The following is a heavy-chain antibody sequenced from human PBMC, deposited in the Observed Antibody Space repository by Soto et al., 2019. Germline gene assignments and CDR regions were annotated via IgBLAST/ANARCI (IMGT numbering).Heavy chain of an antibody. CDR1: GFTFSSYA. CDR3: AKGGYYYDTSGHTFEY. Sequence: PRLSCAAFGFTFSSYAMSWVRQAPGKGLEWVSSISGSGGTSYYADSVKGRFTLSRDNSKNTLYLQMNSLRAEDTAVYYCAKGGYYYDTSGHTFEYWGQGTLVTVSS. D-gene: IGHD3-22*01. CDR2: ISGSGGTS. V-gene: IGHV3-23*01. J-gene: IGHJ4*02.